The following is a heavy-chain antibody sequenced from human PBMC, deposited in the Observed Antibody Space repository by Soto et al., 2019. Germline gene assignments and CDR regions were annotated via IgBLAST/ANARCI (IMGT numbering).Heavy chain of an antibody. CDR1: GYTFTAYA. CDR2: INAGNGNT. CDR3: ARAVAVPADFDY. Sequence: QVQLVKSGAEEKKPGASVKVSCKAFGYTFTAYAMHWVRQAPGQRLEWMGWINAGNGNTKYSQKFQGRVTITRDTSASTAYMELSSLRSEDTAVYYCARAVAVPADFDYWGQGTLVTVSS. V-gene: IGHV1-3*05. J-gene: IGHJ4*02. D-gene: IGHD6-19*01.